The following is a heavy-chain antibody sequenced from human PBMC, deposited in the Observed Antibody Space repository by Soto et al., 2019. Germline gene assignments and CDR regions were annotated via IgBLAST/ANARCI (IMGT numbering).Heavy chain of an antibody. J-gene: IGHJ6*02. CDR3: AREVVAATPNYYYGMDV. CDR2: IIPIFGTA. CDR1: GGTFSSYA. V-gene: IGHV1-69*13. Sequence: SVRVSCKASGGTFSSYAISWVRQAPGQGLEWMGGIIPIFGTANYAQKFQGRVTITADESTSTAYMELSSLRSEDTAVYYCAREVVAATPNYYYGMDVWGQGTTVTVSS. D-gene: IGHD2-15*01.